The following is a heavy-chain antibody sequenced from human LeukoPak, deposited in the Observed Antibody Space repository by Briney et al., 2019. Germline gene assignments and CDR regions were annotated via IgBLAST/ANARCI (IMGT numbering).Heavy chain of an antibody. Sequence: GGCLRLSCAASGFTFSTYWMSWVRQASGKGLEWGANIKEDGSEKYYVDSVKGRFTISRDNAKNSLYLQMDSLRAEDTAVYYCARRRISATVLDYWGQGTLVTVSS. CDR3: ARRRISATVLDY. CDR2: IKEDGSEK. D-gene: IGHD1-26*01. CDR1: GFTFSTYW. V-gene: IGHV3-7*01. J-gene: IGHJ4*02.